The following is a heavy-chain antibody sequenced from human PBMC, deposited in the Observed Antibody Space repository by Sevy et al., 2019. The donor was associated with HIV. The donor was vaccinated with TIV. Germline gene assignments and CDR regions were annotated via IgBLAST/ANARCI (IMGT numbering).Heavy chain of an antibody. V-gene: IGHV1-8*01. CDR3: ARNRAHDY. CDR1: EYTFTTYD. J-gene: IGHJ4*02. Sequence: ASVKVSCKASEYTFTTYDMNWVRQAPGQGLEWMGWMNPNTGNTGYAQKFQGRVTMTRDTSTSTAYMELSSLTSEDTAMYYCARNRAHDYWGQGTLVTVSS. CDR2: MNPNTGNT.